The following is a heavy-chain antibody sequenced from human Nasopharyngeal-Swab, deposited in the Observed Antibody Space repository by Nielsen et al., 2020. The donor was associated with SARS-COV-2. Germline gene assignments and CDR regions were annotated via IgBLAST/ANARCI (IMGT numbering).Heavy chain of an antibody. CDR1: GFTFSSYG. V-gene: IGHV3-30*18. CDR3: AKELKPFGSGSYYYYYYYMDV. CDR2: ISYDGSNK. Sequence: GESLKISCAASGFTFSSYGMHWVRQAPGKGLEWVAVISYDGSNKYYADSVKGRFTISRDNSKNTLYLQMNSLRAEDTAVYYCAKELKPFGSGSYYYYYYYMDVWGKGTTVTVSS. D-gene: IGHD3-10*01. J-gene: IGHJ6*03.